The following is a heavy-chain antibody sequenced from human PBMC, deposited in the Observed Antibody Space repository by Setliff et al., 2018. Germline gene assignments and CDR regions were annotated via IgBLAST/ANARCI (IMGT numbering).Heavy chain of an antibody. Sequence: ASVKVSCKAFGYTFTKYGIDWVRQAPGQGLEWLGWISPYNGNTDYVYNVRDRITMTTDTSTGTAYMELTSLTSDDSAVYYCARDAPKVVDKFDLWGQGTKVTVSS. J-gene: IGHJ3*01. CDR2: ISPYNGNT. CDR3: ARDAPKVVDKFDL. CDR1: GYTFTKYG. V-gene: IGHV1-18*01. D-gene: IGHD3-22*01.